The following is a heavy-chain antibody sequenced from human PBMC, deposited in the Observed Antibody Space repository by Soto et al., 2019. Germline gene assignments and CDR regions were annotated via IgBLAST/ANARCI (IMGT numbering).Heavy chain of an antibody. Sequence: SETLSLTCTVSGGSISSSSYYWGWIRQPPGKGLEWIGEINHSGSTNYNPSLKSRVTISVHTSKNQFSLKLSSVTAADTAIYYCARGSAFIGLDYWGQGTPVTVSS. V-gene: IGHV4-39*07. CDR3: ARGSAFIGLDY. J-gene: IGHJ4*02. CDR1: GGSISSSSYY. CDR2: INHSGST. D-gene: IGHD1-26*01.